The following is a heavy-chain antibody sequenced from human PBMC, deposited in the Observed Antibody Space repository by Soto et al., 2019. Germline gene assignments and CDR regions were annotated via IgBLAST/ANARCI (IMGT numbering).Heavy chain of an antibody. CDR3: AKEITVAGDFDY. J-gene: IGHJ4*01. Sequence: QVQLVESGGGVVQPGRSLRLSCVASGFTFSSCGIHWVRQAPGKGLEWVAVISYDGGVQYYADSVKGRFTISRDNSRNTLYLQMDSLGPEDTAMYYCAKEITVAGDFDYWGHGTLVTVSS. V-gene: IGHV3-30*18. CDR1: GFTFSSCG. D-gene: IGHD6-19*01. CDR2: ISYDGGVQ.